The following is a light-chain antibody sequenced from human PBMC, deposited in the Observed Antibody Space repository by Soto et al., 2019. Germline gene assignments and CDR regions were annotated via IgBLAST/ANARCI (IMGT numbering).Light chain of an antibody. CDR3: AAWDDSLSGVV. CDR1: SSNIGSNY. Sequence: SVLAQPPSASGTPGQRVTISCSGSSSNIGSNYVYWYQQLPGTAPKLLIHRNNQRPSGVPDRFSGSKSGTSVSLAISGLRSEDEADYYCAAWDDSLSGVVFGGGTKLTVL. J-gene: IGLJ2*01. V-gene: IGLV1-47*01. CDR2: RNN.